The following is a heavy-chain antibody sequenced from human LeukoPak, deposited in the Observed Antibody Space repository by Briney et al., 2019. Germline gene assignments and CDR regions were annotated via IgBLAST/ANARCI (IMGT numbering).Heavy chain of an antibody. V-gene: IGHV3-30*03. CDR1: GFRFSSYG. CDR2: ISYDGSNQ. D-gene: IGHD3-10*01. CDR3: ARDWGGSGSAIVY. Sequence: GGSLRLSCAASGFRFSSYGMHWVRQAPGKGLEWVAVISYDGSNQYCVDSVKGRLTVSRDNSENTLYLQMNSLRPEDTAVYYCARDWGGSGSAIVYWGQGTLVTVSS. J-gene: IGHJ4*02.